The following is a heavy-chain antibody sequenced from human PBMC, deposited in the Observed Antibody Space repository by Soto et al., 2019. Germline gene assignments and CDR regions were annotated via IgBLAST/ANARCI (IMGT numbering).Heavy chain of an antibody. J-gene: IGHJ6*02. D-gene: IGHD6-13*01. CDR1: GYDFTAYD. V-gene: IGHV1-8*02. CDR3: GRGPSPRAPAGGTPYYYAMDV. CDR2: MNPINGAT. Sequence: ASVKVSCKASGYDFTAYDSNLVRQASGQGLEWMGWMNPINGATGSARRFQGRVSMTRNTATGTAYLELTSLRSDDTAVYYCGRGPSPRAPAGGTPYYYAMDVWGQGTTVTVSS.